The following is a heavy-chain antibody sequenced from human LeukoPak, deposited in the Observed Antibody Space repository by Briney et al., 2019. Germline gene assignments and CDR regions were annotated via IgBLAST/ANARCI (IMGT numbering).Heavy chain of an antibody. D-gene: IGHD1-26*01. J-gene: IGHJ5*02. CDR2: IYYSGST. CDR1: GGSISSYY. Sequence: SETLSLTCTVSGGSISSYYWSWIRQPPGKGLEWIGYIYYSGSTNYNPSLKSRVTISVDTSKNQFSLKLSSVTAADTAVYYCARGGAGDKGFDPWGQGTLVTVSS. CDR3: ARGGAGDKGFDP. V-gene: IGHV4-59*01.